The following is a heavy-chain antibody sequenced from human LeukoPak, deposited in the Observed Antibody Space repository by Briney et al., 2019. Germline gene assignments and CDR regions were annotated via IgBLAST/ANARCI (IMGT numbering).Heavy chain of an antibody. V-gene: IGHV3-23*01. J-gene: IGHJ4*02. CDR2: ISGSSGST. D-gene: IGHD3-22*01. Sequence: GGPLRLSCAASGFTFTSYAMSWVRQAPGKGLEWVSSISGSSGSTYYADSVKGRFTISRDNSKNTLFLQMNSLRAEDTAVYYCAKMSAGYYDSSGYQFDYWGQGTLVTVSS. CDR1: GFTFTSYA. CDR3: AKMSAGYYDSSGYQFDY.